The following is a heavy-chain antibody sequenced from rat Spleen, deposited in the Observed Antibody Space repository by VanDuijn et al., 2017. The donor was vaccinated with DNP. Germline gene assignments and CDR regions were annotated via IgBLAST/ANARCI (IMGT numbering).Heavy chain of an antibody. D-gene: IGHD5-1*01. CDR1: GFTFNKYW. J-gene: IGHJ1*01. Sequence: EVQLVESGGDLVQPGRSLKLSCVASGFTFNKYWMTWIRQVPEKGLEWVAAITSSGGSTYYPDSVKGRFTISRDNAKNTLYLQMNSLRSEDTATYYCARGSGTYYWYFDFWGPGTMVTVSS. CDR2: ITSSGGST. CDR3: ARGSGTYYWYFDF. V-gene: IGHV5-31*01.